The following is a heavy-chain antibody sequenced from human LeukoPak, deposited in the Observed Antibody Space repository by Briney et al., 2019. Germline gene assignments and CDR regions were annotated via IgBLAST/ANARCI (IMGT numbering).Heavy chain of an antibody. D-gene: IGHD3-22*01. V-gene: IGHV3-30*02. CDR2: IRYDGSNK. J-gene: IGHJ4*02. CDR3: VRDMGYYDKV. Sequence: GGSLRLSCAASGFTFSSYGMHWVRQAPGKGLEWVAFIRYDGSNKYCADSVKGRFTISRDNSKNTLYLQMNSLRAEDTAVYYCVRDMGYYDKVWGQGTLVTVSS. CDR1: GFTFSSYG.